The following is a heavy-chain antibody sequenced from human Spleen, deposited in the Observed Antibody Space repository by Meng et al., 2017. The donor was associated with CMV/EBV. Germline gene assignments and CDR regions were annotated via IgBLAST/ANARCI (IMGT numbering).Heavy chain of an antibody. V-gene: IGHV1-18*01. CDR2: ISAYNGNT. D-gene: IGHD3-22*01. CDR3: ARDYYYDSSGYYWFDY. J-gene: IGHJ4*02. CDR1: GYTVTSYG. Sequence: GYTVTSYGISWVRQAPGQGREWMGWISAYNGNTNYAQKLQGRVTMTTDTSTSTAYMELRSLRSDDTAVYYCARDYYYDSSGYYWFDYWGQGTLVTVSS.